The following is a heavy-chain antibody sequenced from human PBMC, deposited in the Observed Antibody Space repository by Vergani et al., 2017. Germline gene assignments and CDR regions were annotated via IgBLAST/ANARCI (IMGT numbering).Heavy chain of an antibody. V-gene: IGHV3-21*01. D-gene: IGHD6-13*01. CDR1: GFTFSSYS. J-gene: IGHJ6*03. CDR2: ISSSSSYI. Sequence: EVQLVESGGGLVKPGGSLRLSCAASGFTFSSYSMNWVRQAPGXGLEWVSSISSSSSYIYYADSVKGRFTISRDNAKNSLYLQMNSLRAEDTAVYYCARVETPGYSNSYYYYYYMDVWGKGTTVTVSS. CDR3: ARVETPGYSNSYYYYYYMDV.